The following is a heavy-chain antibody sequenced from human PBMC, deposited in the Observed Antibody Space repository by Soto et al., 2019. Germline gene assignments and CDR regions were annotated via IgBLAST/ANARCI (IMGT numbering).Heavy chain of an antibody. J-gene: IGHJ6*02. CDR1: GFTFSSYA. D-gene: IGHD3-22*01. CDR3: ARDSRVGYYDSSGYYVYYYYGMDV. V-gene: IGHV3-30-3*01. CDR2: ISYDGSNK. Sequence: QVQLVESGGGVVQPGRSLRLSCAASGFTFSSYAMHWVRQAPGKGLEWVAVISYDGSNKYYADSVKGRFTISRDNSKNTLYLQMNSLRAEDTAVYYCARDSRVGYYDSSGYYVYYYYGMDVWGQGTTVTVSS.